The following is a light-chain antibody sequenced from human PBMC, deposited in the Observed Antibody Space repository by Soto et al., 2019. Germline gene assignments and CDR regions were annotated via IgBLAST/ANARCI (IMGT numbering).Light chain of an antibody. CDR3: QHRSNWPGTWT. V-gene: IGKV3-11*01. CDR1: QSIGIY. CDR2: RAS. Sequence: EIVLTQSPATLSLSPWERATLSCRASQSIGIYLAWYRQKPGQAPGLLIYRASNRATGIPARFSGTGSGTDFTLTITSLEPEDFAVYYCQHRSNWPGTWTFGQGTKVDIK. J-gene: IGKJ1*01.